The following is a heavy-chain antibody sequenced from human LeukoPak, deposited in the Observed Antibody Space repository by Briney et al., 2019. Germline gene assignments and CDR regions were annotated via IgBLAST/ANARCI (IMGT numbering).Heavy chain of an antibody. V-gene: IGHV3-30*18. Sequence: PGGSLRLSCAASGFTFSSYGMHWVRQAPGKGLEWVAVISYDGSDKYYADSVKGRFTISRDNSKNTLYLQMNSLRAEDTAVYYCAKDHPYSSSWYGSYFDYWGQGTLVTVSS. CDR1: GFTFSSYG. CDR2: ISYDGSDK. D-gene: IGHD6-13*01. CDR3: AKDHPYSSSWYGSYFDY. J-gene: IGHJ4*02.